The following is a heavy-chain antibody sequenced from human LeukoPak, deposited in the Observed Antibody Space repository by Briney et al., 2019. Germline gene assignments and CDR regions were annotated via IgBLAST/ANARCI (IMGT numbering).Heavy chain of an antibody. CDR2: ISGGSGST. V-gene: IGHV3-23*01. CDR1: GFTFSNNG. Sequence: GGSLRFSCTASGFTFSNNGMNWVRQAPGKGLEWVSGISGGSGSTYYAASVKGRFTISRDNSKNTLYLQLSALRAEDTAVYYCAKDISSGYYYMLAFDIWGQGTTVTVSS. D-gene: IGHD3-22*01. J-gene: IGHJ3*02. CDR3: AKDISSGYYYMLAFDI.